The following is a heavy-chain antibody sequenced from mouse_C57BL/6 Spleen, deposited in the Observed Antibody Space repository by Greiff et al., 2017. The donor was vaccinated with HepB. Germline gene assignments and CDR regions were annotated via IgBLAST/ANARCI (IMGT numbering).Heavy chain of an antibody. CDR3: ARSAFTTVEATDY. D-gene: IGHD1-1*01. V-gene: IGHV1-74*01. Sequence: QVQLQQPGAELVKPGASVTVSCKASGYTFTSYWMHWVKQRPGQGLEWIGRIHPSDSDTNYNQKFKGKATLTVDKSSSTAYMQLSSLTSEDSAVYYCARSAFTTVEATDYWGQGTTLTVSS. CDR1: GYTFTSYW. CDR2: IHPSDSDT. J-gene: IGHJ2*01.